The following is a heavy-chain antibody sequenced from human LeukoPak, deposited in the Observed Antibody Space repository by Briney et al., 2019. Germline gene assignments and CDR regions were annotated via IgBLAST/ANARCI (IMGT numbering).Heavy chain of an antibody. CDR1: GFAFSIYS. J-gene: IGHJ4*02. D-gene: IGHD6-13*01. Sequence: GGSLRLSCAASGFAFSIYSMTWVRQAPGKGLEWVSGISGSGGRTYYADSVKGRFTISRDNSKNTLYLQMNSLRAEDTAVYYCAGDSIQQQLVLEDRGYPYYFEHWGQGTLVTVSS. V-gene: IGHV3-23*01. CDR2: ISGSGGRT. CDR3: AGDSIQQQLVLEDRGYPYYFEH.